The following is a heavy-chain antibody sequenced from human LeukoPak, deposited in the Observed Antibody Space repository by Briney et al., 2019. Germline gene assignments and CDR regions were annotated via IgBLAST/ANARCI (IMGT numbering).Heavy chain of an antibody. CDR1: EYSSTTHW. J-gene: IGHJ6*04. Sequence: GESLKISCKGSEYSSTTHWIGWVRQMPGKGLELMGIIYHGDSDPRYGPSFQGQVTISADESFSTAYLQWSSLKSSDSAIYYCARHLTGGVMDVWGKGTTVTVSS. V-gene: IGHV5-51*01. D-gene: IGHD7-27*01. CDR2: IYHGDSDP. CDR3: ARHLTGGVMDV.